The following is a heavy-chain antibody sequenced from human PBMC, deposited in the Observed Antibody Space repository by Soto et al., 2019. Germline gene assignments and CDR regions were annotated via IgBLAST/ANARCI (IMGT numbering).Heavy chain of an antibody. J-gene: IGHJ4*02. CDR2: IIPISGTA. CDR1: GGTFSTYA. V-gene: IGHV1-69*01. Sequence: QVQLVQSGAEVKKPGSSVKVSCKASGGTFSTYAISWVRQAPGHGLEWMGGIIPISGTANYAQKFQGRVTITADESTSTAYMGLSSRGSEDTAVYYCAADVGASARTFDYWGQGTLVTVSS. D-gene: IGHD1-26*01. CDR3: AADVGASARTFDY.